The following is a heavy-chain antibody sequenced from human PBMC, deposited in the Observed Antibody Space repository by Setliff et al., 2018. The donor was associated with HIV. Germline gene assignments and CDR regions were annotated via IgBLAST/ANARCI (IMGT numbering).Heavy chain of an antibody. Sequence: SLRLSCAASGFTFSSYAMHWVRQAPGKGLEWVAVISYDGSNKYYADSVKGRFTISRDNSKNTLYLQMNSLRVEDTAIYYCAKDPVRAHGGSGWYYFDSWGQGTLVTVSS. CDR2: ISYDGSNK. V-gene: IGHV3-30*07. CDR1: GFTFSSYA. D-gene: IGHD6-13*01. CDR3: AKDPVRAHGGSGWYYFDS. J-gene: IGHJ4*02.